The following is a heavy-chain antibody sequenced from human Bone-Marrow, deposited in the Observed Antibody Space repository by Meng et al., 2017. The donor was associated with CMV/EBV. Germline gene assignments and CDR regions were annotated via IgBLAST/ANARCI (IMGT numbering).Heavy chain of an antibody. CDR3: ARHGSIGSGSYRTSFDY. J-gene: IGHJ4*02. V-gene: IGHV5-51*01. CDR1: YSFVHYW. CDR2: IYPSDSDA. D-gene: IGHD1-26*01. Sequence: YSFVHYWIGWVRQMPGKGLEWMGLIYPSDSDARYSPSFQGQVTISVDKSSSIAYLQWSSLKASDTAIYYCARHGSIGSGSYRTSFDYWGQGTLVTVSS.